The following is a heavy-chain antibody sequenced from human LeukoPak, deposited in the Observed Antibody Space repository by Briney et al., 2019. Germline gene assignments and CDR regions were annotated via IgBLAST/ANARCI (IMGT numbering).Heavy chain of an antibody. CDR1: GDSISSYY. J-gene: IGHJ5*02. D-gene: IGHD6-6*01. V-gene: IGHV4-59*08. CDR2: ISYSGST. Sequence: SETLSLTCTVSGDSISSYYWSWIRQPPGKGLEWIGSISYSGSTNYNPSLKSRVTISVDTSKNQFSLKLSSVTAADTAVYYCARLRVEYSSSSGWFDPWGQGTLVTVSS. CDR3: ARLRVEYSSSSGWFDP.